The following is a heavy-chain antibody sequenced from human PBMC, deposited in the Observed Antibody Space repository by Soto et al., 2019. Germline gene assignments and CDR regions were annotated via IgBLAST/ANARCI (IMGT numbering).Heavy chain of an antibody. CDR3: ARDTCSGGSCEGYYFDD. Sequence: GGSLRLSCAAPGLTFRTYAMTWVRQAPGKGLEWVSIISGSGGSTYYADSVKGRFTVSRDNSKNTLYLQMNSLRAEDTAVYYCARDTCSGGSCEGYYFDDWGQRTPVTVSS. CDR2: ISGSGGST. CDR1: GLTFRTYA. V-gene: IGHV3-23*01. D-gene: IGHD2-15*01. J-gene: IGHJ4*02.